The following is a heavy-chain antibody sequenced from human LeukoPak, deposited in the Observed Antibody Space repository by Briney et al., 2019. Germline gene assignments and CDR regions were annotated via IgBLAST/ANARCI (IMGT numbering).Heavy chain of an antibody. CDR1: GYTFTSYA. V-gene: IGHV1-3*01. Sequence: ASVKVSCKASGYTFTSYAMHWVRQAPGQRLEWMGWINAGNGNTKYSQKFQGRVTITRDTSASTAYMELSGLRSEDTAVYYCARAQYYDFWSGYGVYGMDVWGQGTTVTVSS. D-gene: IGHD3-3*01. CDR3: ARAQYYDFWSGYGVYGMDV. CDR2: INAGNGNT. J-gene: IGHJ6*02.